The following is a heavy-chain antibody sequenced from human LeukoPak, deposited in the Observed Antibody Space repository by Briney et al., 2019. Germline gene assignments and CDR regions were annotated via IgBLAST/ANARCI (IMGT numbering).Heavy chain of an antibody. CDR1: GFTFSSYA. Sequence: GGSLRLSCAASGFTFSSYAMHWVRQAPGKGLEWVAVISYDGSNKYYADSMKGRFTISRDNSKNTLYLQMNSLRAEDTAVYYCARGVVVPAATKPDYWGQGTLVTVSS. CDR2: ISYDGSNK. V-gene: IGHV3-30-3*01. CDR3: ARGVVVPAATKPDY. J-gene: IGHJ4*02. D-gene: IGHD2-2*01.